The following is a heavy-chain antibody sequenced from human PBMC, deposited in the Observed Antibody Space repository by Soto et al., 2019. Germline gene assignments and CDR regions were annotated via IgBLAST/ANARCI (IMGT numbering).Heavy chain of an antibody. Sequence: QVQLVQSGAEVKKPGASVKVSCKASGYTFTSYGISWVRQAPGQGLEWMGWISAYNGNTNYAQKLQGRVTMTTDTSTSTAYMELRSLRSDDTVVYYCARDLYGDLTTIPRDYWGQGTLVTVSS. CDR2: ISAYNGNT. CDR3: ARDLYGDLTTIPRDY. J-gene: IGHJ4*02. D-gene: IGHD4-17*01. CDR1: GYTFTSYG. V-gene: IGHV1-18*01.